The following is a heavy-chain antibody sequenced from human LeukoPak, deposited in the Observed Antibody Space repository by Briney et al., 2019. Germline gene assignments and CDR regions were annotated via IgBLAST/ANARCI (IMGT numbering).Heavy chain of an antibody. D-gene: IGHD6-19*01. CDR2: IKSKTDGGTT. CDR3: TTGIAVAGTDFDY. J-gene: IGHJ4*02. CDR1: GFTFSNAW. Sequence: GGSLRLSCAASGFTFSNAWMSWVRKAPGKGLEWVGRIKSKTDGGTTDYAAPVKGRFTISRDDSKNTLYLQMNSLKTEDTAVYYCTTGIAVAGTDFDYWGQGTLVTVSS. V-gene: IGHV3-15*01.